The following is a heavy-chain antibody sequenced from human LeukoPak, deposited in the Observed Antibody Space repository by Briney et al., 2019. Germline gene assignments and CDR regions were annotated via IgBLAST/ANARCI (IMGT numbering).Heavy chain of an antibody. D-gene: IGHD1-26*01. CDR2: IKQDGSEK. V-gene: IGHV3-7*03. CDR3: ARDRGSYGEGFFDH. CDR1: GFTFSSYW. J-gene: IGHJ4*02. Sequence: GGSLRLSCAASGFTFSSYWMSWVRQAPGKGLEWVANIKQDGSEKYYVDSVKGRFTISRDNAKNTLFLQMNSLRAEDTAVYYCARDRGSYGEGFFDHWGQGTLVTVSS.